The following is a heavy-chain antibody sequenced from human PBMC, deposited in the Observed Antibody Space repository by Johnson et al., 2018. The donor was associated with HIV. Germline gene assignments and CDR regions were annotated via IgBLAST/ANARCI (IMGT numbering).Heavy chain of an antibody. V-gene: IGHV3-11*04. J-gene: IGHJ3*02. CDR1: GFTFSDYY. D-gene: IGHD2-15*01. CDR2: ISSSCSSI. Sequence: QVQLVESGGGLVKPGGSLRLSCAASGFTFSDYYMNWIRQAPGKGLEWVSYISSSCSSIYYADAVTGRFTISRANSKNTLDLQMGSMRAEDTAVYYCARAYPYCSGGSCYTAQPNDAVYIWGQGTMVTVSS. CDR3: ARAYPYCSGGSCYTAQPNDAVYI.